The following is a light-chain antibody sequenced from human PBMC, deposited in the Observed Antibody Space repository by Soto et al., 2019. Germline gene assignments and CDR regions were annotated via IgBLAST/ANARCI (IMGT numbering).Light chain of an antibody. CDR3: QQYGSSPIT. Sequence: EILMTQSPATLSVSPGERATLPCRASQSVISTYLAWYQQKPGQAPRLLIYGASSRATGIPDRFSGSGAGTDFTLTISRLEPEDFAVYYCQQYGSSPITFGQGTRLEIK. V-gene: IGKV3-20*01. CDR2: GAS. CDR1: QSVISTY. J-gene: IGKJ5*01.